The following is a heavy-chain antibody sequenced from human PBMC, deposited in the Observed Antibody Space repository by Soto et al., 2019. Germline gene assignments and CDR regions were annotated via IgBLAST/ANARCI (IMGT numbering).Heavy chain of an antibody. J-gene: IGHJ3*02. CDR3: ARGGPMVRGEFFREAYSFDI. V-gene: IGHV4-30-2*01. CDR2: IYHSGST. CDR1: GGSISSGGYS. D-gene: IGHD3-10*01. Sequence: QLQLQESGSGLVKPSQTLSLTCAVSGGSISSGGYSWSWIRQPPGKGLEWIGYIYHSGSTYYNPSLKSRVTISVDRSKNQFSLKLSSVTAADTAVYYCARGGPMVRGEFFREAYSFDIWGQGTMVTVSS.